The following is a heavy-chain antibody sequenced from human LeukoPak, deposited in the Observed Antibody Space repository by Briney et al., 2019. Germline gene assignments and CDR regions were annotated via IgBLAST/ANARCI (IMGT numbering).Heavy chain of an antibody. CDR3: ARHITMVRGVITLRWFDP. J-gene: IGHJ5*02. V-gene: IGHV5-10-1*01. D-gene: IGHD3-10*01. CDR1: GYSFTSYW. Sequence: GESLRISCKGSGYSFTSYWISWVRQMPGKGLEWMGRIDPSDSYTNYSPSFQGHATISADKSISTAYPQWSSLKASDTAMYYCARHITMVRGVITLRWFDPWGQGTLVTVSS. CDR2: IDPSDSYT.